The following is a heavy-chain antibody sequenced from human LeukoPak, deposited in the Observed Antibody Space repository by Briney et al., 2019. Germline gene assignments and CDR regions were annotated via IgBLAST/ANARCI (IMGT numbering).Heavy chain of an antibody. J-gene: IGHJ4*02. V-gene: IGHV3-30-3*01. CDR1: GFTFSSYA. Sequence: GGSLRLSCAASGFTFSSYAMHWVRQAPGKGLEWVAVISYDGSNKYYADSVKGRFTISRDNSKSTLYLQMNSLRAEDTAVYYCATGGPDYWGQGTLVTVSS. CDR3: ATGGPDY. D-gene: IGHD3-16*01. CDR2: ISYDGSNK.